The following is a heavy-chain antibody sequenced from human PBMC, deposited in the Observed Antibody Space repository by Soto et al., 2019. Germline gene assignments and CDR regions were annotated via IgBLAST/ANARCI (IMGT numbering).Heavy chain of an antibody. CDR2: ISSSGSTI. Sequence: GGSLRLSCAASGFTFSDYYMSWIRQAPGKGLEWVSYISSSGSTIYYADSVKGRFTISRDNAKNSLYLQMNSLRAEDTAVYYCARDPGIAAADVAFDYWGQGTLVTVSS. CDR3: ARDPGIAAADVAFDY. D-gene: IGHD6-13*01. CDR1: GFTFSDYY. V-gene: IGHV3-11*01. J-gene: IGHJ4*02.